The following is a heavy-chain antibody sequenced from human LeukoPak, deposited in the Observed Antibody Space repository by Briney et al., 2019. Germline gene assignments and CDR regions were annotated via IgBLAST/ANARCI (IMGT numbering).Heavy chain of an antibody. J-gene: IGHJ4*02. Sequence: PGGSLRLSCAASGFTFSSYSMNWVRQAPGKGLEWVSSISSSSSYIYYADSVKGRFTISRDNAKNSLYLQMNSLRAEDTAVYYCAKEGGGSSGDVIEYYFDYWGQGTLVTVSS. CDR1: GFTFSSYS. CDR2: ISSSSSYI. CDR3: AKEGGGSSGDVIEYYFDY. D-gene: IGHD6-19*01. V-gene: IGHV3-21*01.